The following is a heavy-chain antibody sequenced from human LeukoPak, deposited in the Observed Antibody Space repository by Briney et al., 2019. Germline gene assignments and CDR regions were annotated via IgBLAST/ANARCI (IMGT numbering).Heavy chain of an antibody. CDR3: AHSKGYCSSTSCPGDFDY. Sequence: SGPTLVKPPQTLTLTCTFSGFSLSTSGVGVGWIRQPPGKALEWLALIYWNDDKRYSPSLKSRLTITKDTSKNQVVLTMTNMDPVDTATYYCAHSKGYCSSTSCPGDFDYWGQGTLVTVSS. D-gene: IGHD2-2*01. V-gene: IGHV2-5*01. CDR2: IYWNDDK. CDR1: GFSLSTSGVG. J-gene: IGHJ4*02.